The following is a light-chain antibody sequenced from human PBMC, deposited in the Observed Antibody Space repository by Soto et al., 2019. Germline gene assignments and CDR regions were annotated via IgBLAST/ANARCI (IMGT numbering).Light chain of an antibody. CDR1: SSDFGDHKS. Sequence: QSALTQAASVSGSPGQSITISCTGASSDFGDHKSVSWYQHHPGKAPKLIIYEVNYRPSGVSSRFSGSRSGNAASLTISGLQAEDEAHYCCSSSTDTSILFGGGTKLTVL. V-gene: IGLV2-14*01. CDR2: EVN. CDR3: SSSTDTSIL. J-gene: IGLJ2*01.